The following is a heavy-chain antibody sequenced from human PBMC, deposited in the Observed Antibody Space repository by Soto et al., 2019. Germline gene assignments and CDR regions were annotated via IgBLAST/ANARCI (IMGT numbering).Heavy chain of an antibody. J-gene: IGHJ4*02. V-gene: IGHV3-53*01. CDR1: GFSVSTSH. CDR2: IYSGGAT. D-gene: IGHD6-13*01. CDR3: AKVPQQLITGGYYFDY. Sequence: PGGSLRLSCAAAGFSVSTSHISWVRQAPGKGLEWVSVIYSGGATHYAVSVKGRLIISRDKSKNTVDLQMNSLRAEDTAVYYCAKVPQQLITGGYYFDYWGQGTLVTVSS.